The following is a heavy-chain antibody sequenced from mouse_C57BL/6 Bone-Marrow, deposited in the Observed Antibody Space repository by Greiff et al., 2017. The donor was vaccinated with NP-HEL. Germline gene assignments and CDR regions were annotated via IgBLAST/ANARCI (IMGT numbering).Heavy chain of an antibody. CDR3: ARRGSYYSNQYYYAMDY. CDR1: GYTFTSYW. CDR2: IYPGSGST. Sequence: QVQLQQPGAELVKPGASVKMSCKASGYTFTSYWITWVKQRPGQGLEWIGDIYPGSGSTNYNEKFKSKATLTVDTSSSTAYMQLSSLTSEDSAVYYCARRGSYYSNQYYYAMDYWGQGTSVTVSS. J-gene: IGHJ4*01. V-gene: IGHV1-55*01. D-gene: IGHD2-5*01.